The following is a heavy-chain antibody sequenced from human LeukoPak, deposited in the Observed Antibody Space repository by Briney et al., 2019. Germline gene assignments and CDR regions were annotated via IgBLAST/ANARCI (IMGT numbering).Heavy chain of an antibody. CDR1: GFTFSSYS. V-gene: IGHV3-21*01. Sequence: GGSLRLSCAASGFTFSSYSMNWVRQAPGKGLEWVSSITAGGYIDYADSVKGRFTISRDNAKNSLYLQMNSLRAEDTAVYYCARLLTSYYYMDVWGKGTTVTVSS. CDR2: ITAGGYI. J-gene: IGHJ6*03. CDR3: ARLLTSYYYMDV.